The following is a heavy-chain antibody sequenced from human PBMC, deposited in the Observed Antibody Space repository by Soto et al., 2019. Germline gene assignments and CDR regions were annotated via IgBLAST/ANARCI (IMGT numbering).Heavy chain of an antibody. V-gene: IGHV4-59*08. CDR2: IYYSGRA. Sequence: SETLSLTCTVSGGSISSYYWSWIRQPPGKGLEWIGYIYYSGRANYNPSLKTRVTLSVDTSKNQFFLKLNSVTAADTAVYYCARPAAVVAADAFDIWGQGTMVTVSS. CDR1: GGSISSYY. D-gene: IGHD2-15*01. CDR3: ARPAAVVAADAFDI. J-gene: IGHJ3*02.